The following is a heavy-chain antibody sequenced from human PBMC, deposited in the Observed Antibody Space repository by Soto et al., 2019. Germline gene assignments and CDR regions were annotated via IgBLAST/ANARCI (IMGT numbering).Heavy chain of an antibody. V-gene: IGHV3-74*01. CDR3: ATVFHV. Sequence: GESLRLSCAASVFTFGSHRIHWVRQAPGKGLEWVSRIDTDGGGTSYADSVKGRFTISTDNAENTVYLQMNGLRAEDTAVYYCATVFHVWGQGT. D-gene: IGHD2-8*01. J-gene: IGHJ4*02. CDR1: VFTFGSHR. CDR2: IDTDGGGT.